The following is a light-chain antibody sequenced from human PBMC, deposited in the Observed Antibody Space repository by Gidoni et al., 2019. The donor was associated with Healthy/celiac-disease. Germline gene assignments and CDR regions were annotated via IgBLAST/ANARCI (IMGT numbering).Light chain of an antibody. CDR1: SSNIGSNY. J-gene: IGLJ1*01. Sequence: QSVLTQPPPAPGTPGQRVTISRSGSSSNIGSNYVYWYQQLPGTAPKLPIYRNNQRPSGVPGRFSGSKSGTSASLAISGLRSEDEADYYCAAWDDSLSGSDVFGTGTKVTVL. CDR2: RNN. CDR3: AAWDDSLSGSDV. V-gene: IGLV1-47*01.